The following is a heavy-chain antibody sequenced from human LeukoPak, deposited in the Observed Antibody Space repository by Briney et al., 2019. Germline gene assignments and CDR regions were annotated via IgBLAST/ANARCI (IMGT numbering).Heavy chain of an antibody. Sequence: GSLRLSCAASGFTFSSYAMHWVRQAPGKGLEWVAVISYDGSNKYYADSVKGRFTISRDNSKNTLYLQMNSLRAEDTAVYYCCITIRAAAESYYYYGMDFWGQGTTVTVSS. CDR1: GFTFSSYA. CDR3: CITIRAAAESYYYYGMDF. V-gene: IGHV3-30-3*01. J-gene: IGHJ6*02. D-gene: IGHD6-13*01. CDR2: ISYDGSNK.